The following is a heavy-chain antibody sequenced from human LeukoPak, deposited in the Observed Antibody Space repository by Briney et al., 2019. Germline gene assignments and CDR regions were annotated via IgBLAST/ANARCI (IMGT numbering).Heavy chain of an antibody. CDR3: ARADGVSYYGSGTSYYYYYMDV. CDR2: TNWNGGST. J-gene: IGHJ6*03. CDR1: GFTFSSYS. Sequence: GGSLRLSCAASGFTFSSYSMNWVRQAPGRGLEWVSGTNWNGGSTGYADSVKGRFTISRDNAKNSLYLQMNSLRAEDTALYYCARADGVSYYGSGTSYYYYYMDVWGKGTTVTVSS. D-gene: IGHD3-10*01. V-gene: IGHV3-20*04.